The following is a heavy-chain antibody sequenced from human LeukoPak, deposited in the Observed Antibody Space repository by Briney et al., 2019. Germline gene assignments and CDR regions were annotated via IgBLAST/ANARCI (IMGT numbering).Heavy chain of an antibody. Sequence: ASVKVSCKASGYTFTSYAMHWVRQAPGQRVEWMGWINTGNGNAKYSQEVQGRVTITRDKSENTAYMELSSLRSEDTAVYYCAKDPRFWRVYYDSSGYFDYWGQGTLVTVSS. CDR2: INTGNGNA. D-gene: IGHD3-22*01. CDR3: AKDPRFWRVYYDSSGYFDY. CDR1: GYTFTSYA. V-gene: IGHV1-3*03. J-gene: IGHJ4*02.